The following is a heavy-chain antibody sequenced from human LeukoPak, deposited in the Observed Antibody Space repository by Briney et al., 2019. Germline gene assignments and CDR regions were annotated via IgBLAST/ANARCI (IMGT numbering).Heavy chain of an antibody. J-gene: IGHJ4*02. D-gene: IGHD6-13*01. Sequence: GGSLRLSCAASGFTFNNAWITWVRQAPGKGLEWVGRIKTKTDGGTTDYAAPVKGRFTISRDDSKNTLYLQMNSLKTEDTAVYYCATEDSSSLTTLGNWGQGTLVTVSS. V-gene: IGHV3-15*01. CDR3: ATEDSSSLTTLGN. CDR1: GFTFNNAW. CDR2: IKTKTDGGTT.